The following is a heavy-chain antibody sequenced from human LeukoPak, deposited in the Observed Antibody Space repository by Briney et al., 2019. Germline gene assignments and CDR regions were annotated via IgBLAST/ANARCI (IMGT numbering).Heavy chain of an antibody. J-gene: IGHJ6*02. CDR1: GLTFSSYG. CDR2: IWSDGSTK. V-gene: IGHV3-33*01. CDR3: ARGQPPSYYDMDV. Sequence: QPGRSLRLSCAASGLTFSSYGMHWIRQAPGKGLEWVAVIWSDGSTKYYADSVKGRFTISRDNSKNTLYLQMNSLRAEDTAVYYCARGQPPSYYDMDVWGQGTTVTVSS. D-gene: IGHD6-13*01.